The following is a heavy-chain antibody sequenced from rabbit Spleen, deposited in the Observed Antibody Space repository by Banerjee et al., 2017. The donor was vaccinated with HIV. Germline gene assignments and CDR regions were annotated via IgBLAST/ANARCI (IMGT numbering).Heavy chain of an antibody. D-gene: IGHD5-1*01. CDR2: IYTGNGKN. CDR3: TRDDGSVVGWNFNL. J-gene: IGHJ4*01. Sequence: QEQLVESGGGLVKPEASLTLTCKASGFSLNSGYDMCWVRQAPGKGLEWIGFIYTGNGKNYYASWAKGRFTISRASSTTVTLQVTSLTAADTATYFCTRDDGSVVGWNFNLWGQGTLVTVS. CDR1: GFSLNSGYD. V-gene: IGHV1S45*01.